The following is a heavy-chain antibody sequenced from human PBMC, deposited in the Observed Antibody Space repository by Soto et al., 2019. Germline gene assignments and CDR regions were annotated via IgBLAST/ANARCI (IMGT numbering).Heavy chain of an antibody. CDR2: ISSSSSYI. V-gene: IGHV3-21*01. J-gene: IGHJ4*02. Sequence: EVQLVESGGGLVKPGGSLRLSCAASGFTFSSYSMNWVRQAPGKGLEWVSSISSSSSYIYYADSVKGRFTISRDNAKNSLYLQINSLRSEDTAVYYCARAIAHYFDYWGQGTLVTVSS. CDR1: GFTFSSYS. CDR3: ARAIAHYFDY. D-gene: IGHD3-22*01.